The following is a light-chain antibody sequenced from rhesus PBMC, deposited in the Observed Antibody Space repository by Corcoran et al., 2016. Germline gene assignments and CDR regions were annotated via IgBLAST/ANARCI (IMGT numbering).Light chain of an antibody. J-gene: IGKJ4*01. CDR3: LQDHTTPSLT. Sequence: DIQMTQSPSSLSAAVGYRITVTCRASQGINKELSWYQHRQGKAPKPLIYAASSLQTVVSSRFSGSGAGTDFTLTISSLQTEDAPTYYCLQDHTTPSLTFGGGTKVEIK. V-gene: IGKV1-94*01. CDR2: AAS. CDR1: QGINKE.